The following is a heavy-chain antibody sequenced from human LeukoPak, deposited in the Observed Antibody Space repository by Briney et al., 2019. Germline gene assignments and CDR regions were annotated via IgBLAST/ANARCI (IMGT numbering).Heavy chain of an antibody. J-gene: IGHJ4*02. CDR2: ILSNAAGATT. CDR1: GLTFSDVW. CDR3: VREKYCTPTDCLHGRFYFNC. Sequence: GGSLRLSCAASGLTFSDVWMNWVRQAPGKGLEWVGRILSNAAGATTDYTAPVKGRFTISRDNSKNTLYLQMNTLRTEDTALYYCVREKYCTPTDCLHGRFYFNCWGQGTLVTVSS. D-gene: IGHD2-8*01. V-gene: IGHV3-15*07.